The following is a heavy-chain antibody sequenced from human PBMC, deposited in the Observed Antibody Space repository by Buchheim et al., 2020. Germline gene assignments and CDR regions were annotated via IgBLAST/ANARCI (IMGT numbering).Heavy chain of an antibody. J-gene: IGHJ6*02. CDR2: INHSGST. D-gene: IGHD3-3*01. Sequence: QVQLQQWGAGLLKPSETLSLTCAVYGGSFSGYYWSWIRQPPGKGLEWIGEINHSGSTNYNPSLKSRVTISVDTSKNQFSLKLSSVTAADTAVYYCARGSQYYDFWSGYYDYYYYYGMDVWGQGTT. CDR1: GGSFSGYY. CDR3: ARGSQYYDFWSGYYDYYYYYGMDV. V-gene: IGHV4-34*01.